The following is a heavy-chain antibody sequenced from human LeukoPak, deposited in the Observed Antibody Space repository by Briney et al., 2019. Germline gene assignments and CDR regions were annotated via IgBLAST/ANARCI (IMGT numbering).Heavy chain of an antibody. CDR3: ARHGGGYSFDY. Sequence: TSETLSLTCTVSSDSISSHYWSWIRQPPGKGLEWIGFIYNSGSTNYNPSLKSRVTISVDTSKNQFSLNLNSVIAADTAVYYCARHGGGYSFDYWGQGTLVTVSS. J-gene: IGHJ4*02. CDR1: SDSISSHY. CDR2: IYNSGST. D-gene: IGHD5-24*01. V-gene: IGHV4-59*08.